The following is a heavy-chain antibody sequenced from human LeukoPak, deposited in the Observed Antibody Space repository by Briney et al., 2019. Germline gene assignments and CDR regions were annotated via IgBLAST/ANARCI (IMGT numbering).Heavy chain of an antibody. CDR3: ARGGGGQLVGYYFDY. V-gene: IGHV3-33*01. J-gene: IGHJ4*02. Sequence: GGSLRLSCAASGFTFSSYGMHWVRQAPGKGLEWVAVIWYDGSNKYYADSVKGRFTISRDNSKNTLYLQMNSLRAEDTAVYYCARGGGGQLVGYYFDYWGQGTLVTVSS. CDR1: GFTFSSYG. CDR2: IWYDGSNK. D-gene: IGHD6-6*01.